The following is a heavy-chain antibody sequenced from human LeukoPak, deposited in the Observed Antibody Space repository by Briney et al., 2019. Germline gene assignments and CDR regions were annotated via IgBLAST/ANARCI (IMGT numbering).Heavy chain of an antibody. Sequence: GGSLRLSCAAFGFSFRSYDMHWVRQATGKGLEWVSAIATTGDTYYPGSVKGRFTISRENAKSSLYLQMNSLRAGDTAVYYCARGTVGAGVFDIWGPGTMVTVSS. D-gene: IGHD1-26*01. CDR1: GFSFRSYD. V-gene: IGHV3-13*01. J-gene: IGHJ3*02. CDR2: IATTGDT. CDR3: ARGTVGAGVFDI.